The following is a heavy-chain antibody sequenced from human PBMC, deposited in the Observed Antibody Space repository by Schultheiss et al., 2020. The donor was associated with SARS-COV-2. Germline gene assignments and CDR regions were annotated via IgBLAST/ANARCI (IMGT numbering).Heavy chain of an antibody. J-gene: IGHJ3*02. Sequence: SCTVSGGSISSGGYYWSWIRQHPGKGLEYIGYIDYSGSTYYNPSLKSRVTISVDTSKNQFSLKLSSVTAADTAVYYCARVGYYGSGRNGAFDIWGQGTMVTVSS. CDR2: IDYSGST. CDR1: GGSISSGGYY. CDR3: ARVGYYGSGRNGAFDI. V-gene: IGHV4-31*03. D-gene: IGHD3-10*01.